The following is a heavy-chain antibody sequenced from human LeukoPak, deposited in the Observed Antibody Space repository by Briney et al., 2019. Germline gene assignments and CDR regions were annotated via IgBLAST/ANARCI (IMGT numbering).Heavy chain of an antibody. CDR2: IGRSGTTI. J-gene: IGHJ4*02. CDR1: GFTFSDYY. D-gene: IGHD3-16*01. CDR3: ARGQFRLSNYDGVAFDY. V-gene: IGHV3-11*04. Sequence: GGSLRLSCAASGFTFSDYYMSWIRQVPGKGLEWVSYIGRSGTTIHYADSVKGRFTISRDNSKNTLYLQINSLRAEDTAVYFCARGQFRLSNYDGVAFDYWGQGTLVTVSS.